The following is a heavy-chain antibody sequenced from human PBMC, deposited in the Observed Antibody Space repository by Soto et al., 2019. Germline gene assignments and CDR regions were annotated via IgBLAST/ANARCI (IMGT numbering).Heavy chain of an antibody. CDR1: GGSISSGGYY. CDR2: ISYSGST. J-gene: IGHJ6*02. V-gene: IGHV4-31*03. Sequence: QVQLQESGPGLVKPSQTLSLTCTVSGGSISSGGYYWSWIRQHPGKGLEWIGYISYSGSTYYNPSLKSRVSISVDTFKNPFTLKLSSVTAADTAVYSCARDRLPPSLGFGVVINRPYGMHVWGQGTTVTVSS. D-gene: IGHD3-3*01. CDR3: ARDRLPPSLGFGVVINRPYGMHV.